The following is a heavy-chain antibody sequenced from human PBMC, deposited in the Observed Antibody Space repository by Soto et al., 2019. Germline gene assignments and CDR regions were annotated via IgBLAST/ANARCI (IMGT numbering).Heavy chain of an antibody. V-gene: IGHV3-48*01. J-gene: IGHJ4*02. CDR2: ISSSSRTI. CDR1: GFTFSSYS. D-gene: IGHD2-15*01. CDR3: ARDKGRSPLDY. Sequence: EVQPVESGGGLVQPGGSLRLSCAASGFTFSSYSMNWARQAPGKGLEWISYISSSSRTIYYPDSVKGRFTISRDNAKNSLCLQMNSLRAEDTAVYYCARDKGRSPLDYWGQGTLVTVSS.